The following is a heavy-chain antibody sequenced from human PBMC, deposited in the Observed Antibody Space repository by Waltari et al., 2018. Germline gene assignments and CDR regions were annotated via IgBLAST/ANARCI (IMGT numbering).Heavy chain of an antibody. CDR3: ARDWGGVVVVITPPNAFDI. CDR1: GYTFTGYY. Sequence: QVQLVQSGAEVKKPGASVKVSCKASGYTFTGYYMHWVRQAPGQGLEWMGWINPNSGGTNYAQKFQGRVTMTRDTSISTAYMELSRLRSDDTAVYYCARDWGGVVVVITPPNAFDIWGQGTMVTVSS. V-gene: IGHV1-2*02. D-gene: IGHD3-22*01. J-gene: IGHJ3*02. CDR2: INPNSGGT.